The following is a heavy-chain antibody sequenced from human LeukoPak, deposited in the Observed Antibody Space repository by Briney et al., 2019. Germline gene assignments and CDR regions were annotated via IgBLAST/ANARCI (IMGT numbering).Heavy chain of an antibody. V-gene: IGHV1-2*02. CDR2: IYPKNGVT. CDR1: GYTFTTYY. CDR3: VRENWYYDY. J-gene: IGHJ4*02. Sequence: ASVKVSCKASGYTFTTYYMHWVRQAPGQGLEWMGWIYPKNGVTNYAQKFQGRVTMTRDTSIGIVYIEMSRLRPDDTAVYYCVRENWYYDYWGQGTLVTVSS. D-gene: IGHD1-7*01.